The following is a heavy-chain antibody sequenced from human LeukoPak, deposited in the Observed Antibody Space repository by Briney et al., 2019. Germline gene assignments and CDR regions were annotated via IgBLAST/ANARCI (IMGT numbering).Heavy chain of an antibody. J-gene: IGHJ5*02. CDR3: ARDRGYGSGRMFDP. D-gene: IGHD3-10*01. Sequence: SETLSLTCTVSGGSISSGSYYWSWIRQPAGKGLEWIGRIYTSGSTNYNPSLKSRVTISVDTSKNQFSLKLSSVTAADTAVYYCARDRGYGSGRMFDPWGQGTLVTVSS. CDR2: IYTSGST. CDR1: GGSISSGSYY. V-gene: IGHV4-61*02.